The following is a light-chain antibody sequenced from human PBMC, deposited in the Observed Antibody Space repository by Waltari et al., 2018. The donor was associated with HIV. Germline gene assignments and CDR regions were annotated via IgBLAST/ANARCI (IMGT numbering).Light chain of an antibody. V-gene: IGLV3-21*04. CDR3: QVWDTTTDQYV. Sequence: YALTQPPSVSVAPGRTARIALAGNNIGDTSVHWYQQKPGQAPILVIYYDTDRPSGIPERFSGSNSGNTASLIISRVEAGDEADYYCQVWDTTTDQYVFGTGTKVTV. CDR1: NIGDTS. J-gene: IGLJ1*01. CDR2: YDT.